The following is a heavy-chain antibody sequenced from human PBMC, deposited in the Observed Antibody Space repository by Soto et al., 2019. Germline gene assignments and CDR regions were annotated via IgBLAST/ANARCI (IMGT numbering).Heavy chain of an antibody. CDR2: ISYDGSNK. CDR1: GFTFSSYG. CDR3: AKDRSSHPWAAANKYNWFDP. Sequence: AGGSLRLSCAASGFTFSSYGMHWVRQAPGKGLEWVAVISYDGSNKYYADSVKGRFTISRDNSKNTLYLQMNSLRAEDTAVYYCAKDRSSHPWAAANKYNWFDPWGQGTLVTVSS. V-gene: IGHV3-30*18. J-gene: IGHJ5*02. D-gene: IGHD2-2*01.